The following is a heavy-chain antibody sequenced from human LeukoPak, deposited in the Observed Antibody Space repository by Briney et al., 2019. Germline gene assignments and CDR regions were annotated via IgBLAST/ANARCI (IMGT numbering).Heavy chain of an antibody. V-gene: IGHV1-69*05. J-gene: IGHJ4*02. D-gene: IGHD1-14*01. CDR3: ATPVYNGYYFDY. Sequence: SVKVSCKASGGTFSSYAISWVRQAPGQGLEWMGGIIPIFGTANYAQKFQGRVTITTDESTSTAYMELSSLRSEDTAVYYCATPVYNGYYFDYWGQGTLVTVSS. CDR1: GGTFSSYA. CDR2: IIPIFGTA.